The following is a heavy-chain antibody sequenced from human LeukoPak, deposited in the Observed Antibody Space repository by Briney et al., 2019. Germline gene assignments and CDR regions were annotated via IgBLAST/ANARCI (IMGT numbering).Heavy chain of an antibody. D-gene: IGHD1-26*01. CDR1: GYTFTSYA. CDR2: INAGNGNT. CDR3: ARLGEMRRELPRAFDI. V-gene: IGHV1-3*03. Sequence: ASVKVSFKASGYTFTSYAMHWVRQAPGQRLEWMGWINAGNGNTKYSQEFQGRVTITRDTSASTAYMELSSLRSEDMAVYYCARLGEMRRELPRAFDIWGQGTMVTVSS. J-gene: IGHJ3*02.